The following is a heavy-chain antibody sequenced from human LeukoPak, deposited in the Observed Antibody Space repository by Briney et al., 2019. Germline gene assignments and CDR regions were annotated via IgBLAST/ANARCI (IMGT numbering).Heavy chain of an antibody. CDR3: ATQKIPGYSSSSHEGY. V-gene: IGHV1-18*01. CDR1: GYTFTSYG. CDR2: ISAYNGNT. Sequence: ASVKVSCKASGYTFTSYGISWVRQAPGQGLEWMGWISAYNGNTNYAQKLHGRVTMTTDTSTSTAYMELRSLRSDDTAVYYCATQKIPGYSSSSHEGYWGQGTLVTVSS. D-gene: IGHD6-13*01. J-gene: IGHJ4*02.